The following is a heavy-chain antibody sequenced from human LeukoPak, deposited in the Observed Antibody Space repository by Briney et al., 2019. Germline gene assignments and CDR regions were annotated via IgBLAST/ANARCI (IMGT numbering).Heavy chain of an antibody. CDR2: IQQDGSEK. Sequence: GGSLRLSCAASGFTFSSYWMSWVRQAPGKGLEWVANIQQDGSEKYYVDSVKGRFTVSRDNAKYSLYLQMHSLRAEDTAVYYCARARIDAAFDYWGQGTLVTVSS. J-gene: IGHJ4*02. D-gene: IGHD6-13*01. CDR1: GFTFSSYW. CDR3: ARARIDAAFDY. V-gene: IGHV3-7*01.